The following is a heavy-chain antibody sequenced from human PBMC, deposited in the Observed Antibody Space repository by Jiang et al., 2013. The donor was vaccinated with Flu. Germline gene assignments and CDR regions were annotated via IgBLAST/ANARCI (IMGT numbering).Heavy chain of an antibody. V-gene: IGHV1-46*01. J-gene: IGHJ4*02. Sequence: EWMGIINPSGGSTSYAQKFQGRVTMTRDTSTSTVYMELSSLRSEDTAVYYCARVAIGIAVAGVDYWGQGTLVTVSS. CDR2: INPSGGST. D-gene: IGHD6-19*01. CDR3: ARVAIGIAVAGVDY.